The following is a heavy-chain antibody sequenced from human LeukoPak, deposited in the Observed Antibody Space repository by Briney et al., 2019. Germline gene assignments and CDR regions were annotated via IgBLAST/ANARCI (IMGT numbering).Heavy chain of an antibody. V-gene: IGHV5-51*01. CDR1: GYSFTSYW. Sequence: GESLKIPCKGSGYSFTSYWIGWVRQMPGKGLEWMGIIYPGDSDTRYSPSFQGQVTISADKSISTAYLQWSSLKASGTAMYYCARTSLRGYSGYDALGYFDLWGRGTLVTVSS. CDR2: IYPGDSDT. D-gene: IGHD5-12*01. J-gene: IGHJ2*01. CDR3: ARTSLRGYSGYDALGYFDL.